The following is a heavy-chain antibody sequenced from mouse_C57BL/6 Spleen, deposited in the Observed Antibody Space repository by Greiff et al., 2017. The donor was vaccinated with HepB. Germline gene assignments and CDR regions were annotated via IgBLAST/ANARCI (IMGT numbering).Heavy chain of an antibody. J-gene: IGHJ1*03. CDR1: GYTFTSYW. CDR2: INPSNGGT. CDR3: ARSTYGSSHWYFDV. D-gene: IGHD1-1*01. V-gene: IGHV1-53*01. Sequence: QVQLQQPGTELVKPGASVKLSCKASGYTFTSYWMHWVKQRPGQGLEWIGNINPSNGGTNYNEKFKSKATLTVDKSSSTAYMQLSRLTSEDSAVYYCARSTYGSSHWYFDVWGTGTTVTVSS.